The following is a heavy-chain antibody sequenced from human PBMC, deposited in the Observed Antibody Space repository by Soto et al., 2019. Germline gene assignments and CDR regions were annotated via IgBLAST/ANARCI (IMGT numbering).Heavy chain of an antibody. V-gene: IGHV3-30-3*01. D-gene: IGHD5-18*01. J-gene: IGHJ4*02. CDR2: ISYDGSNK. CDR1: GFTFSSYA. Sequence: QVQLVESGGGVVQPGRSLRLSCAASGFTFSSYAMHWVRQAPGKGLEWVAVISYDGSNKYYADSVKGRFTISRDNSKNTLYLQMNSLRAEDTAVYYGAREFRGYTYGAHYWGQGTLVNVSS. CDR3: AREFRGYTYGAHY.